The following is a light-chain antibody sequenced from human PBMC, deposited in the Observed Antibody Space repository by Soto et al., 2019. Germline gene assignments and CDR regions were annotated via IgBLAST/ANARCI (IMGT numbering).Light chain of an antibody. CDR2: EVN. Sequence: QSALTQPRSVSGSPGQSVAISCTGTSSDVGGYNYVSWYQQHPGKAPKLMIYEVNKRPSGVPDRLSGSKSGNTASLTVSGLQAEDEADYYCSSYAGSSNVFGTGTKVTVL. CDR3: SSYAGSSNV. J-gene: IGLJ1*01. CDR1: SSDVGGYNY. V-gene: IGLV2-8*01.